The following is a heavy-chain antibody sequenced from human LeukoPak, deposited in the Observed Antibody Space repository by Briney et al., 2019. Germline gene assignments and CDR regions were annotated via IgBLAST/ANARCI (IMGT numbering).Heavy chain of an antibody. CDR2: ISAYNGNT. Sequence: ASVKVSCKPSGYTFTGYYMHWVRQAPGQGLEWMGWISAYNGNTNYAQKLQGRVTMTTDTSTSTAYMELSSLRSEDTAVYYCARGRPTTSIAAAGVNWFDPWGQGTLVTVSS. CDR3: ARGRPTTSIAAAGVNWFDP. D-gene: IGHD6-13*01. CDR1: GYTFTGYY. V-gene: IGHV1-18*04. J-gene: IGHJ5*02.